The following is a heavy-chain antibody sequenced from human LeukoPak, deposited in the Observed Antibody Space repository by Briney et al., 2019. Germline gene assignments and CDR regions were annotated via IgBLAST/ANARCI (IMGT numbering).Heavy chain of an antibody. CDR1: GFTFGDYA. J-gene: IGHJ4*02. D-gene: IGHD4-11*01. Sequence: HPGGSLRVSCAASGFTFGDYAMSSVRQAPGKGLEWVSGISGSGDSTYYADSVKGRFTISRDNSKNTLYVQMNSLRAEDTAVYYCAKFHTVTTTYWGQGTLVTVSS. V-gene: IGHV3-23*01. CDR3: AKFHTVTTTY. CDR2: ISGSGDST.